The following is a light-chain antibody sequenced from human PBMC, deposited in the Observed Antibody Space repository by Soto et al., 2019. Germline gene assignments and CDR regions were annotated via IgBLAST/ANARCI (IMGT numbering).Light chain of an antibody. J-gene: IGLJ3*02. CDR2: GNS. CDR3: QSYDSSLSAVV. CDR1: SSNIGADYD. Sequence: QSVLTQPPSVSGAPGQRLTISCTGSSSNIGADYDVHWYQQLPGTAPKLLIYGNSNRPSGVPDRFSGSKSGTSASLAITGLQAEDEADYYCQSYDSSLSAVVFGGGTKLTVL. V-gene: IGLV1-40*01.